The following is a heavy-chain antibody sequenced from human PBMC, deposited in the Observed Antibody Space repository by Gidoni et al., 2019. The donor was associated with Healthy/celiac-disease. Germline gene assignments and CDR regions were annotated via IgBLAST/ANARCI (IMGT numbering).Heavy chain of an antibody. J-gene: IGHJ5*02. CDR3: AHRRSIAARLFPFDP. CDR1: GFSLSTSGVG. D-gene: IGHD6-6*01. Sequence: QITLKESGPTLVKPTQTLTLTCTFSGFSLSTSGVGVGWIRQPPGKALEWLALIYWDDDKRYSPSLKSRLTITKDTSKNQVVLTMTNMDPVDTATYYCAHRRSIAARLFPFDPWGQGTLVTVSS. CDR2: IYWDDDK. V-gene: IGHV2-5*02.